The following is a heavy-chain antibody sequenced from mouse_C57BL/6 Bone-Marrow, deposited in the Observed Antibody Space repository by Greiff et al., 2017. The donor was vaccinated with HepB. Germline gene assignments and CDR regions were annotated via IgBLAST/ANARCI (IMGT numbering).Heavy chain of an antibody. CDR2: ISSGSSTI. Sequence: EVKLMESGGGLVKPGGSLKLSCAASGFTFSDYGMHWVRQAPEKGLEWVAYISSGSSTIYYADTVKGRFTISRDNAKNTLFLQMTSLRSEDTAMYYCARRNLSYAMDYWGQGTSVTVSS. J-gene: IGHJ4*01. V-gene: IGHV5-17*01. D-gene: IGHD6-1*01. CDR3: ARRNLSYAMDY. CDR1: GFTFSDYG.